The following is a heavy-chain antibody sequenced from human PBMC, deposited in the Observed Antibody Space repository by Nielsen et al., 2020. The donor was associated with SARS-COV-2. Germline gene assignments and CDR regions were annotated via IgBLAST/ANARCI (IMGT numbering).Heavy chain of an antibody. CDR1: GFTFADYA. J-gene: IGHJ6*02. V-gene: IGHV3-9*01. CDR2: ISWNSGSI. CDR3: ARAHSGSYYYGMDV. Sequence: GGSLTLSCAASGFTFADYAMHWVRQAPGKGLEWVSGISWNSGSIGYADSVKGRFTISRDNAKNTLYLQMNSLRAEDTAVYYCARAHSGSYYYGMDVWGQGTTVTVSS. D-gene: IGHD1-26*01.